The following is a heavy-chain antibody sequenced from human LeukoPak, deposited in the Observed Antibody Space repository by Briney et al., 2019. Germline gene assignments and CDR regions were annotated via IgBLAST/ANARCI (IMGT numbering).Heavy chain of an antibody. CDR2: IYTSGST. J-gene: IGHJ4*02. CDR3: ARTVVVTAIHFFDY. Sequence: PSETLSLTCTVSGGSISNYYWSWIRQPPGKGPEWIGYIYTSGSTNYNPSLESRVTISVDTSKNHFSLKLSSVTAADTAVYYCARTVVVTAIHFFDYWGQGTLVTVSS. V-gene: IGHV4-4*09. D-gene: IGHD2-21*02. CDR1: GGSISNYY.